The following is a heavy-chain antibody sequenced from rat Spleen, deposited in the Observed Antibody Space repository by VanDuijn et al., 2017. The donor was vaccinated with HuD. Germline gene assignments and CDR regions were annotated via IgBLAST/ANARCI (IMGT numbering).Heavy chain of an antibody. D-gene: IGHD1-10*01. CDR3: ARGGNNYYYVMDA. V-gene: IGHV2-1*01. CDR2: IWDDGIT. Sequence: QVQLKESGPGLVQPSQTLSLTCTVSGFSLTSNSVHWVRQPPGKGLEWMGGIWDDGITDYNSALKSRLSISRDTSKSQVFLTMNSLQTEDIATYYCARGGNNYYYVMDAWGQGASVTVSS. J-gene: IGHJ4*01. CDR1: GFSLTSNS.